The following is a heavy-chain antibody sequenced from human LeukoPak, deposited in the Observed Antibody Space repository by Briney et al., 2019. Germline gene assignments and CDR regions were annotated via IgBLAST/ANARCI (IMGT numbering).Heavy chain of an antibody. CDR2: IIPIFGTA. V-gene: IGHV1-69*05. CDR3: ARDGVGATLGAFDI. J-gene: IGHJ3*02. D-gene: IGHD1-26*01. Sequence: SVKVSCKASGGTFSSYAISWVRQAPGQGLEWMGGIIPIFGTANYAQRFQGRVTITTDESTSTAYMELSSLRSEDTAVYYCARDGVGATLGAFDIWGQGTMVTVSS. CDR1: GGTFSSYA.